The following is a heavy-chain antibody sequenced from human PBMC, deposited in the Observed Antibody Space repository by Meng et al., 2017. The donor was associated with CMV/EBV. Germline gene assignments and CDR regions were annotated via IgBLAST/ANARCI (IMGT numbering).Heavy chain of an antibody. D-gene: IGHD1-26*01. V-gene: IGHV3-30-3*01. CDR1: GFSFSDYP. CDR3: ARVMEPLALVATADY. J-gene: IGHJ4*02. CDR2: ISYDVSSK. Sequence: GESLKISCAASGFSFSDYPMHWVRQAPGKGLEWVAVISYDVSSKYYTDSVKGRFTISRDNSKNTLYLQMNSLRAEDTAVYYCARVMEPLALVATADYWGQGTLVTVSS.